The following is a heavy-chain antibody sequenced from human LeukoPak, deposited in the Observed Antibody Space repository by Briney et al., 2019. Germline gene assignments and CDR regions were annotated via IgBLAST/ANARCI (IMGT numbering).Heavy chain of an antibody. CDR3: ARVKGGIAAAGNYFDY. CDR1: GFAFSSYA. Sequence: GGSLRLSCAASGFAFSSYAMHWVRQGPGKGLEWVALVPYDGGSKYYADSVKGRITISRDNSKNTLHLQMNSLRTEDTAVYYCARVKGGIAAAGNYFDYWGQGTLVTVSS. D-gene: IGHD6-13*01. J-gene: IGHJ4*02. V-gene: IGHV3-30-3*01. CDR2: VPYDGGSK.